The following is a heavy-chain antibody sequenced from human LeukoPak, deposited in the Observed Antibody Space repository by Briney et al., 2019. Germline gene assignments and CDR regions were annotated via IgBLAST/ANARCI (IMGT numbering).Heavy chain of an antibody. J-gene: IGHJ5*02. CDR1: GGSISSYY. V-gene: IGHV4-59*01. D-gene: IGHD6-19*01. CDR2: IYYSGST. Sequence: SETLSLTCTVSGGSISSYYWSWIRQPPGKGLEWIGYIYYSGSTNYNPSLKSRVTISVDTSKNQFSLKLSSVTAADTAVYYCARVGWESNWFDPWGQGTLVTVSS. CDR3: ARVGWESNWFDP.